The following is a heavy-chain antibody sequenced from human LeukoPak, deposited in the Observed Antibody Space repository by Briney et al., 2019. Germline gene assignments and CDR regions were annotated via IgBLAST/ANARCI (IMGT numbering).Heavy chain of an antibody. Sequence: GGSLRLSCAASGFTFSSYWMSWVRQAPGKGLEWVANIKQDGSEKYYVDSVKGRFTISRDNAKNSLYLQMNSLRAEDTAVYYCARRKKYCTNGVCPAPGAFDIWGQGTMVTVSS. CDR2: IKQDGSEK. CDR3: ARRKKYCTNGVCPAPGAFDI. V-gene: IGHV3-7*01. J-gene: IGHJ3*02. D-gene: IGHD2-8*01. CDR1: GFTFSSYW.